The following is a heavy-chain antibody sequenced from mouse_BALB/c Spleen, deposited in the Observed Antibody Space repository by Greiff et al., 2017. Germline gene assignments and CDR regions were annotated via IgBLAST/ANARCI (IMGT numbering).Heavy chain of an antibody. CDR2: IWTGGGT. CDR1: GFSLTSYD. Sequence: QVQLKQSGPGLVAPSQSLSITCTVSGFSLTSYDISWIRQPPGKGLEWLGVIWTGGGTNYNSAFMSRLSISKDNSKSQVFLKMNSLQTDDTAIYYCVRGHYYGSSYVGYFDVWGAGTTVTVSS. D-gene: IGHD1-1*01. CDR3: VRGHYYGSSYVGYFDV. V-gene: IGHV2-9-2*01. J-gene: IGHJ1*01.